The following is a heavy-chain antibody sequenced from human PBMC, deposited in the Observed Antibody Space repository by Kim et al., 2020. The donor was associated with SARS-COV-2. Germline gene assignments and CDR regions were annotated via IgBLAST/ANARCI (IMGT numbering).Heavy chain of an antibody. CDR3: AKDLFFRYGMDV. V-gene: IGHV3-33*06. Sequence: YYADSVKGRFTITRDNSKNTLYLQMNSLRAEDTAVYYCAKDLFFRYGMDVWGQGTTVTVSS. J-gene: IGHJ6*02. D-gene: IGHD3-3*01.